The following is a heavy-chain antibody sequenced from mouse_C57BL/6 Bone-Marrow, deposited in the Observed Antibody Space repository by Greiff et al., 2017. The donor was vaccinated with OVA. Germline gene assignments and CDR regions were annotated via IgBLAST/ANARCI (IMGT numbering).Heavy chain of an antibody. CDR3: ARHGIYDGYYFFAY. CDR1: GFTFSSYG. V-gene: IGHV5-6*01. D-gene: IGHD2-3*01. CDR2: ISSGGSYT. Sequence: EVKLQESGGDLVKPGGSLKLSCAASGFTFSSYGMSWVRQTPDKRLEWVATISSGGSYTYYPDSVKGRFTISRDNAKNTLYLQMSSLKSEDTAMYYCARHGIYDGYYFFAYWGQGTLVTVSA. J-gene: IGHJ3*01.